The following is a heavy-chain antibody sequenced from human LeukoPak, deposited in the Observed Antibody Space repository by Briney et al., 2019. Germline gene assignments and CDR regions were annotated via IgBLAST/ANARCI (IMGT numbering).Heavy chain of an antibody. Sequence: SETLSLTCTVSGGSIRSYYWSWIRQPAGKGLEWIGRIYTTGSTDYNPSLKSRVTISVDTSKNQFSLKLSSVTAADTAVYYCASGDVLRFSYYYYYYMDVWGKGTTVTVSS. CDR3: ASGDVLRFSYYYYYYMDV. V-gene: IGHV4-4*07. CDR1: GGSIRSYY. J-gene: IGHJ6*03. D-gene: IGHD3-3*01. CDR2: IYTTGST.